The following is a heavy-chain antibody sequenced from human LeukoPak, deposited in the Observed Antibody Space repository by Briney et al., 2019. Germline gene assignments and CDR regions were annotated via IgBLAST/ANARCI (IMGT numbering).Heavy chain of an antibody. CDR2: IYHDGGT. V-gene: IGHV4-38-2*02. J-gene: IGHJ4*02. CDR1: GFSISSDYY. Sequence: SETLSLTCNVLGFSISSDYYWGWIRQPPGEGLEWTATIYHDGGTYYNPSLKGRVIISLDTSKNQFSLTLTYVTAADTAVYYCARLGVIGRTFDYWGQGTLVTVSS. CDR3: ARLGVIGRTFDY. D-gene: IGHD1-14*01.